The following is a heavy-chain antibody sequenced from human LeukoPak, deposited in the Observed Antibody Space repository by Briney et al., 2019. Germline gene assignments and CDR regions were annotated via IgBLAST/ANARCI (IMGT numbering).Heavy chain of an antibody. CDR2: IIPIFGTA. Sequence: ASVKVSCKASGGTFSSYAISWVRQAPGQGLEWMGGIIPIFGTANYAQKFQGRVTITADESTRTAYMELSSLRSEDTAVYYCARDSRDIVVVPAFYYYYYMDVWGKGTTVTVSS. D-gene: IGHD2-2*01. CDR3: ARDSRDIVVVPAFYYYYYMDV. J-gene: IGHJ6*03. CDR1: GGTFSSYA. V-gene: IGHV1-69*01.